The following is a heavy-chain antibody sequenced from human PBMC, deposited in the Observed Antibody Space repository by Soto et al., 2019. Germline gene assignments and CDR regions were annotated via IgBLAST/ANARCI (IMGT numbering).Heavy chain of an antibody. CDR1: GYTFTDYY. CDR2: INPDSGGT. CDR3: AIRTGQLAIISEFDGDSFFEV. D-gene: IGHD6-6*01. V-gene: IGHV1-2*02. Sequence: QEQLVQSGAEVKKPGASLKVSCKASGYTFTDYYIHWVRQAPGQGLEWVGWINPDSGGTNLAQRFQGRVTMTSDTSINTAYMELSSLRSDDTAVYYCAIRTGQLAIISEFDGDSFFEVWGRGTLVTVSS. J-gene: IGHJ2*01.